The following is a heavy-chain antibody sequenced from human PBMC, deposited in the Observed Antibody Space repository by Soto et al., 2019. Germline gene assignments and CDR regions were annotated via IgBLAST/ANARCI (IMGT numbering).Heavy chain of an antibody. V-gene: IGHV3-74*01. J-gene: IGHJ5*02. D-gene: IGHD5-18*01. CDR3: ARDKRGYSYGYLNWFDP. Sequence: GGSLRLSCAASGFTFSSYWMHWVRQAPGKGLVWVSRINSDGSSTSYADSVKGRFTISRDNAKNTLYLQMNSLRAEDTAVYYCARDKRGYSYGYLNWFDPWGQGTLVTVPS. CDR1: GFTFSSYW. CDR2: INSDGSST.